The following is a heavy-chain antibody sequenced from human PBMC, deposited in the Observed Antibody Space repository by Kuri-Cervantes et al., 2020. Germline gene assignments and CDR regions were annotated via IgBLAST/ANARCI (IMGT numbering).Heavy chain of an antibody. CDR1: GGSISSYY. J-gene: IGHJ2*01. Sequence: SETLSLTCTVSGGSISSYYWSWIRQPPGKGLEWIGYIYYSGSTSYNPSLKSRVTISVDTSKNQFSLKLSSVTAADTAVYYCARGLDYYGSGGSYWYFDLWGRGTLVTVSS. D-gene: IGHD3-10*01. CDR2: IYYSGST. CDR3: ARGLDYYGSGGSYWYFDL. V-gene: IGHV4-59*01.